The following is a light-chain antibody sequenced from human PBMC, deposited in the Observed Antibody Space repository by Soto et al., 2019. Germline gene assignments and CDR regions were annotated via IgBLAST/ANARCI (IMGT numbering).Light chain of an antibody. Sequence: EIVFTQSPATLSLSPVERAILSCMASQSVGTYLAWYQQKPGQAPRPLIYDASNRATGIPARFGGSGSGTDFTLTINSLEPEDFAVYYCQQRSNWPGTCGPGTKGDIK. V-gene: IGKV3-11*01. CDR1: QSVGTY. CDR3: QQRSNWPGT. CDR2: DAS. J-gene: IGKJ3*01.